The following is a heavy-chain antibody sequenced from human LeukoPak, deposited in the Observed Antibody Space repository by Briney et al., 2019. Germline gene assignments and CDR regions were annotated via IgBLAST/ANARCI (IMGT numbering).Heavy chain of an antibody. J-gene: IGHJ3*02. V-gene: IGHV5-51*04. CDR1: GYRFITYW. Sequence: GGSLKISCYGSGYRFITYWVGWVRQMPGEGLEWMGIIYPDESHPRYSPSFQGQLTIPAHKPISTAYLQSSSLKASDTAMYYCATDTRAIAVSDAFEIWRQGPMVPLPS. D-gene: IGHD6-19*01. CDR3: ATDTRAIAVSDAFEI. CDR2: IYPDESHP.